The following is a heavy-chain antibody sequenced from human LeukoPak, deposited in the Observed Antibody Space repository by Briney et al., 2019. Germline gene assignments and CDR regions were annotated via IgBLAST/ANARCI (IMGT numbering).Heavy chain of an antibody. Sequence: GGSLRLSCAASGFTFSTYAMTSVRQAPGKGLEWVSGSADNTYYADSVKGRFTISRDDSRNTVHLHLNNLRVEDTAVYYCAKASWVSDADAVWWGQGTLVTVSS. CDR1: GFTFSTYA. CDR2: SADNT. J-gene: IGHJ4*02. CDR3: AKASWVSDADAVW. V-gene: IGHV3-23*01. D-gene: IGHD3-10*01.